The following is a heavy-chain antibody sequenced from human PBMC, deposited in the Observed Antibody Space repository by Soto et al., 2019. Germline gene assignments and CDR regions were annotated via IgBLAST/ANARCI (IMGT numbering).Heavy chain of an antibody. J-gene: IGHJ5*02. CDR1: GAALNSGNYY. V-gene: IGHV4-31*03. D-gene: IGHD2-21*01. CDR3: ARLRIATNNYKWFDP. CDR2: IYVTGAV. Sequence: SETLSLTCSVSGAALNSGNYYWSWIRQVPGKGLEWIGHIYVTGAVDNNPSLRDRITISQDTSERQFSLNLRLVTAADTAVYYCARLRIATNNYKWFDPWGQGTLVTVSS.